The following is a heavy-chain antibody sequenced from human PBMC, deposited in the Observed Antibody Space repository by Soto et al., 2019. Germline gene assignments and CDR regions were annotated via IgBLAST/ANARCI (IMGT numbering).Heavy chain of an antibody. CDR1: GGSISSYY. D-gene: IGHD2-8*02. CDR2: IYYSGST. CDR3: ARDKITGLFDY. Sequence: ASETLSLTCTVSGGSISSYYWSWIRQPPGKGLEWIGYIYYSGSTNYNPSLKSRVTISVDRSKNQFSLKLTSVTAADTAVYYCARDKITGLFDYWGQGTLVTVSS. V-gene: IGHV4-59*12. J-gene: IGHJ4*02.